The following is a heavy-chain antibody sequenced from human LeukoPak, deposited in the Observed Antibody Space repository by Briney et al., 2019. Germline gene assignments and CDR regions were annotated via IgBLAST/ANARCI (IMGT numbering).Heavy chain of an antibody. CDR3: ARAMYNYGSLDY. D-gene: IGHD5-18*01. Sequence: ASVKVSCKASGYTFTRYNMHWVRQAPGQGLEWIGIINPSGGTTTYAQKFKGRVTMTRDTSTSTVYMELSSLRSEDTAVYYCARAMYNYGSLDYWGQGTLVTVSS. V-gene: IGHV1-46*01. J-gene: IGHJ4*02. CDR2: INPSGGTT. CDR1: GYTFTRYN.